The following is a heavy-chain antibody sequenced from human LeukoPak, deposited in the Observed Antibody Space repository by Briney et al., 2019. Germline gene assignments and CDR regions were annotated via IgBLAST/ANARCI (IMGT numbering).Heavy chain of an antibody. J-gene: IGHJ4*02. D-gene: IGHD2-15*01. CDR3: ARGWGEKGRCRGGTCNYPQIDY. CDR2: LMESGSEK. V-gene: IGHV3-7*01. CDR1: GFKFRYYW. Sequence: PGGSLRLSCAASGFKFRYYWMTWVRPAPGKGLEWLANLMESGSEKYYVDSVKGRFSISRDNADDLVYLQMNSLRVEDTAVYYCARGWGEKGRCRGGTCNYPQIDYWGQGILVTVSS.